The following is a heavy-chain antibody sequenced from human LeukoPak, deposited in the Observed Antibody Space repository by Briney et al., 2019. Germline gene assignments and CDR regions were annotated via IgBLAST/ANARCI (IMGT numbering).Heavy chain of an antibody. V-gene: IGHV4-39*01. Sequence: PSETLSLTCTVSGGSIFSPSYYWGWLRQPPEKGLEWIGSIHYSGSTYYNPSLKSRVTISVDTSKNQFSLKLSSVTAADTAVYHCVRVGYCTNGVCSFDPWGQGTLVTVSS. CDR2: IHYSGST. CDR1: GGSIFSPSYY. J-gene: IGHJ5*02. CDR3: VRVGYCTNGVCSFDP. D-gene: IGHD2-8*01.